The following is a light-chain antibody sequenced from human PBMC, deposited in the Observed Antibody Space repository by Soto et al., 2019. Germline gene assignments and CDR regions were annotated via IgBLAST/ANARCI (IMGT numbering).Light chain of an antibody. Sequence: DIQMTQSPSSLPASVGDRVTITCRASQGSRNDLGWYQQKPGKAPKSLIYSASSLQSGVPSRFSGSVSGTEFTLPTSSLQHEDVASYACLHDNSYPRTFQQGTKVEIK. CDR3: LHDNSYPRT. J-gene: IGKJ1*01. V-gene: IGKV1-17*01. CDR2: SAS. CDR1: QGSRND.